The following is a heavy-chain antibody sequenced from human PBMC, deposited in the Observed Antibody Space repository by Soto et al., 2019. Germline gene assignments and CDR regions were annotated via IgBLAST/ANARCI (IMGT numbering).Heavy chain of an antibody. Sequence: QITLKESGPTLVKPTQTLTLTCTFSGFSLSTSGVGVGWIRQPPGKALEWLALIYWDDDKRYSPSLKSRLTNPHHTSKHQVVLTMPNIDPVDTATYYCAHSATYGSWYVSWFDPWGQGTLVTVSS. CDR1: GFSLSTSGVG. CDR2: IYWDDDK. D-gene: IGHD6-13*01. CDR3: AHSATYGSWYVSWFDP. J-gene: IGHJ5*02. V-gene: IGHV2-5*02.